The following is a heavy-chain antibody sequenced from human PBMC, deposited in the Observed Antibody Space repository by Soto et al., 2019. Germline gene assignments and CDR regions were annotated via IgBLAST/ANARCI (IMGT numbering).Heavy chain of an antibody. J-gene: IGHJ4*02. CDR1: GGTFSSYA. CDR2: IIPIFGTA. Sequence: QVQLVQSGAEVKKPGSSVKVSCKASGGTFSSYAISWVRQAPGQGLECMGGIIPIFGTANYAQKFQGRVTITADESTSTAYMELSSLRSEDTAVYYCARALDSSGYYLYYFDYWGQGTLVTVSS. CDR3: ARALDSSGYYLYYFDY. D-gene: IGHD3-22*01. V-gene: IGHV1-69*01.